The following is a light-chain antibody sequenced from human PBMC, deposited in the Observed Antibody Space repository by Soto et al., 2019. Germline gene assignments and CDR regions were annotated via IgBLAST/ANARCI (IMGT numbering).Light chain of an antibody. CDR3: QQYSDSALT. CDR2: GAA. CDR1: QTLTSNY. Sequence: EIVLTQSPATLSLSPGERATLSCRASQTLTSNYLAWYQQKPGQAPRLLIHGAASRATGIPDRFSGSGSGTDFPLTISRLEPEDFAVYYCQQYSDSALTFGGGTKVEIK. V-gene: IGKV3-20*01. J-gene: IGKJ4*01.